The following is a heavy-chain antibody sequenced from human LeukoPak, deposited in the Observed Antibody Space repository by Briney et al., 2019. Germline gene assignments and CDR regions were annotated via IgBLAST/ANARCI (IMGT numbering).Heavy chain of an antibody. J-gene: IGHJ4*02. CDR1: GFIFSSYA. CDR3: VKGYCSSTSCYAFDY. D-gene: IGHD2-2*01. V-gene: IGHV3-64D*09. CDR2: ISSNGGST. Sequence: PGRSLRLSCAVSGFIFSSYAMHWVRQAPGKGLEYVSGISSNGGSTYYADSVKGRFTISRDNSKNTLYLQMSSLRGEDTAVYYCVKGYCSSTSCYAFDYWGQGTLVTVSS.